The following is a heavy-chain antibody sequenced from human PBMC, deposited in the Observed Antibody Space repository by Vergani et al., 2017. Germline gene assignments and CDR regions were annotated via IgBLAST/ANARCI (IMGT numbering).Heavy chain of an antibody. CDR3: AVVGMATMGFDY. D-gene: IGHD5-24*01. CDR2: ISAGGIST. Sequence: EVQLLESGGGLVQPGGSLRLSCVASGFTFRSYAMSWVRQAPGKGLEWVSGISAGGISTYYADSVKGRFTISRDNSKNTLDLQMNSLRAEDTAVYYCAVVGMATMGFDYWGQGTLVTVSS. J-gene: IGHJ4*02. CDR1: GFTFRSYA. V-gene: IGHV3-23*01.